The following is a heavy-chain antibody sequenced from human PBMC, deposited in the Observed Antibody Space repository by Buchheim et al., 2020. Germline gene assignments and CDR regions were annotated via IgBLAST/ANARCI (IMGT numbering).Heavy chain of an antibody. CDR3: AGEAVAGPYYFDY. D-gene: IGHD6-19*01. Sequence: QVQLQQWGAGLLKPSETLSLTCAVYGGSFSGYYWSWIRQPPGKGLEWIGEINHSGSTNYNPSLKSRVTISVHTSNNQFSLKLSSVTAADTAVYYCAGEAVAGPYYFDYWGQGTL. CDR1: GGSFSGYY. V-gene: IGHV4-34*01. J-gene: IGHJ4*02. CDR2: INHSGST.